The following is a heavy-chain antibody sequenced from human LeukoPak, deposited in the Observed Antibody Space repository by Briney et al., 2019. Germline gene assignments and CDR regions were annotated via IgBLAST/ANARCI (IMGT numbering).Heavy chain of an antibody. Sequence: SQTLSLTCAVSGGSISSGGYSWSWIRQPPGKGLEWIGYIYHSGSTYYNPSLKSRVTISVDTSKNQFSLKLSSVTAADTAVYYCARDRLYYGMDVWGQGTTVTVSS. V-gene: IGHV4-30-2*05. CDR1: GGSISSGGYS. J-gene: IGHJ6*02. CDR2: IYHSGST. CDR3: ARDRLYYGMDV.